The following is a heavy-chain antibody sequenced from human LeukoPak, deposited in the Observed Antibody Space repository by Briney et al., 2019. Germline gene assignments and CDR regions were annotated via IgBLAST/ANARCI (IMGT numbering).Heavy chain of an antibody. CDR1: GFNFSNYE. J-gene: IGHJ4*02. D-gene: IGHD3-16*01. CDR3: ARMPFYDCGHFDY. CDR2: ISSSGTKI. Sequence: PGGSLRLSCAVSGFNFSNYEMNWVRQAPGKGLQWVSYISSSGTKIYYADSVRGRFTVSRDNAKNSVYLQMNSLRAEDTAVYYCARMPFYDCGHFDYWGQGTLVTVSS. V-gene: IGHV3-48*03.